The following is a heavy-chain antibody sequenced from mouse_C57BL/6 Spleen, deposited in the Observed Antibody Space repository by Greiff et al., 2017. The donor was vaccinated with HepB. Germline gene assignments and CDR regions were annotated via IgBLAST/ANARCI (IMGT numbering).Heavy chain of an antibody. D-gene: IGHD2-4*01. V-gene: IGHV3-6*01. CDR1: GYSITSGYY. J-gene: IGHJ2*01. Sequence: EVKLEESGPGLVKPSQSLSLTCSVTGYSITSGYYWNWIRQFPGNKLEWMGYISYDGSNNYNPSLKNRISITRDTSKNQFFLKLNSVTTEDTATYYCARDEGLDFDYWGQGTTLTVSS. CDR3: ARDEGLDFDY. CDR2: ISYDGSN.